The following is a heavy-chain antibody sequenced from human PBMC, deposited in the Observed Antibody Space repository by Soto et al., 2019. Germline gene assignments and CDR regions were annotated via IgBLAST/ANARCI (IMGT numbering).Heavy chain of an antibody. J-gene: IGHJ3*02. CDR2: IYPGGSET. V-gene: IGHV5-51*01. Sequence: PGESLKISCKGSGYNLDAYWIAWVRQMPGRGLECVGIIYPGGSETKYTPAFQGRVTISADTSISTAYLQMGSLRAEDMAVYYCASSLGEGILGAFDIWGQGTMVTVS. CDR1: GYNLDAYW. D-gene: IGHD2-15*01. CDR3: ASSLGEGILGAFDI.